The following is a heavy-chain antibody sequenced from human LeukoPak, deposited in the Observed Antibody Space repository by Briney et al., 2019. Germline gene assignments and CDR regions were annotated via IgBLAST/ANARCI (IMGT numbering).Heavy chain of an antibody. D-gene: IGHD5-18*01. CDR3: AREKIQLWLNNWFDP. J-gene: IGHJ5*02. CDR2: IYSGGST. CDR1: GFTVSSNY. V-gene: IGHV3-66*01. Sequence: GGSLRLSCAASGFTVSSNYMSWVRQAPGKGLEWVSVIYSGGSTYYADSVKGRFTISRDNSKNTLYLQMNSLRAEDTAVYYCAREKIQLWLNNWFDPWGQGTLVTVSS.